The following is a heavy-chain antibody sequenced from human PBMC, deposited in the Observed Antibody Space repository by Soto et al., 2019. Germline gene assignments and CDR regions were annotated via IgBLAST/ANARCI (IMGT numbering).Heavy chain of an antibody. V-gene: IGHV3-48*02. J-gene: IGHJ3*02. CDR2: IGSITRNI. CDR3: VREEGIVGAPSAFDI. D-gene: IGHD1-26*01. Sequence: GGSLRLSCAASGFTFSNYGMNWVRQAPGRGPEWIAYIGSITRNINYANSVTGRFTISRDNAKNSLYLQMNSLRDEDTAVYYCVREEGIVGAPSAFDISTQGTIVTGSS. CDR1: GFTFSNYG.